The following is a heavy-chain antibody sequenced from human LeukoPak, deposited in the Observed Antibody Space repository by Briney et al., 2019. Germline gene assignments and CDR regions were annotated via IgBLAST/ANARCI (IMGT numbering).Heavy chain of an antibody. CDR1: GYSFTDYY. J-gene: IGHJ5*02. CDR3: ARADFIDAGPYLIGP. D-gene: IGHD3-3*01. V-gene: IGHV1-2*02. Sequence: ASVRVSCKTSGYSFTDYYIHWVRQAPGQGLEWMAWINTKTGRTSSARKFQGRVTMTRDPSITTVYMDMAWLTSADTAIYFCARADFIDAGPYLIGPWGQGTLVTVSS. CDR2: INTKTGRT.